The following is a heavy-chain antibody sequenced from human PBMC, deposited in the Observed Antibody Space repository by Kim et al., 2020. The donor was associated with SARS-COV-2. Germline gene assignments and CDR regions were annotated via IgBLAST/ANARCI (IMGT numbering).Heavy chain of an antibody. CDR3: ATSCSITSCHWFDP. CDR2: FDPEDGET. CDR1: GYTLTELS. D-gene: IGHD2-2*01. V-gene: IGHV1-24*01. Sequence: ASVKVSCKVSGYTLTELSMHWVRHAPGKGLEWMGGFDPEDGETIYAQKFQGRVTMTGDTSSDTAYMELSSLRSEDTAVYYCATSCSITSCHWFDPWGQGTLVTVSS. J-gene: IGHJ5*02.